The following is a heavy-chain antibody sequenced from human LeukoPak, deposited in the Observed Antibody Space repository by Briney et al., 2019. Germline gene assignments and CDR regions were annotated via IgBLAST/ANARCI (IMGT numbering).Heavy chain of an antibody. J-gene: IGHJ4*02. CDR1: GGSISSGGYY. Sequence: PSETLSLTCTVSGGSISSGGYYWSWIRQHPGKGLEWIGYIYYSGSTYYNPSLKSRVTISVDTSKNQFSLKLSSVTAADTAVYYCARGDHGDYWGVRSHYFDYWGQGTLVTVSS. CDR2: IYYSGST. CDR3: ARGDHGDYWGVRSHYFDY. D-gene: IGHD4-17*01. V-gene: IGHV4-31*03.